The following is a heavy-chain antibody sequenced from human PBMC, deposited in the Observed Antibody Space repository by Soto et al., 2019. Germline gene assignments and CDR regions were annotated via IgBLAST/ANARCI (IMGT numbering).Heavy chain of an antibody. V-gene: IGHV1-18*01. Sequence: QAQLVQSGAEVKKPGASVKVSCKASGYTFYSHSISWVRQAPGQGVEWMGRISADNGNTKYAQKFRGRVTMPTDTSTSTVYMELRNLRSDDTAVYYCARCIQQDYYYGMDVWGQGTTVTVSS. CDR1: GYTFYSHS. CDR2: ISADNGNT. J-gene: IGHJ6*02. CDR3: ARCIQQDYYYGMDV. D-gene: IGHD5-18*01.